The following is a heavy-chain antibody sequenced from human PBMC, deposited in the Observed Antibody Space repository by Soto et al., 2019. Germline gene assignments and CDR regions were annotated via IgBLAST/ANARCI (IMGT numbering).Heavy chain of an antibody. CDR3: ARGMATKVDAFDI. CDR2: IYYSGST. V-gene: IGHV4-39*01. J-gene: IGHJ3*02. CDR1: GGSISSSSYY. D-gene: IGHD5-12*01. Sequence: QLQLQESGPGLVKPSETLSLTCTVSGGSISSSSYYWGWIRQPPGKGLEWIGSIYYSGSTYYNPSLKSRVTISVDTSKNQFSLKLSSVTAADTAVYYCARGMATKVDAFDIWGQGTMVTVSS.